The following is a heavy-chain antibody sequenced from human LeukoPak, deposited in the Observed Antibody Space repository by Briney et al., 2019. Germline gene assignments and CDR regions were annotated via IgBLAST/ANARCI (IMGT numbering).Heavy chain of an antibody. CDR3: ARRGAVPGAFDY. Sequence: GGSLRLSCAASGFPFTTYWMHWVRQAPGKGLVWVSRINGDGRSTSYADSVKGRFTISRDNAKNTLSLQMSSLRAEDTAVYYCARRGAVPGAFDYWGQGTLVTVSS. CDR1: GFPFTTYW. D-gene: IGHD6-19*01. J-gene: IGHJ4*02. CDR2: INGDGRST. V-gene: IGHV3-74*01.